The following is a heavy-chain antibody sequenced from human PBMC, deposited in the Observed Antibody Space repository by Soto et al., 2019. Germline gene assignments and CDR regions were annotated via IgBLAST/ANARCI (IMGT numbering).Heavy chain of an antibody. CDR3: KTLMVRGVSIDY. V-gene: IGHV3-33*01. D-gene: IGHD3-10*01. CDR1: GFTFSSYG. Sequence: QVQLVESGGGVVQPGRSLRLSCAASGFTFSSYGMHWVRQAPGKGLEWVAVIWYDGSNKYYADSVKGRLTISRDNSKNTLYLQMNSLRAEDTAVYYCKTLMVRGVSIDYWGQGTLVTVSS. CDR2: IWYDGSNK. J-gene: IGHJ4*02.